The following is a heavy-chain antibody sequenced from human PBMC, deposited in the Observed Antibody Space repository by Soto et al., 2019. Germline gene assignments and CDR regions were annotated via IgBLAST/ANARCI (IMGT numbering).Heavy chain of an antibody. CDR2: IYYSGST. CDR3: DRESQKGLGAGVFDS. J-gene: IGHJ4*02. CDR1: GGSTSNDNYY. Sequence: SETLSLTCAVSGGSTSNDNYYWSWIRQPPGKGLEWIGYIYYSGSTGYNPSLKSRVTISVDTSKNQFSLKLSSVTAVDTAVYYCDRESQKGLGAGVFDSWGQGTLVTVYS. D-gene: IGHD6-13*01. V-gene: IGHV4-30-4*01.